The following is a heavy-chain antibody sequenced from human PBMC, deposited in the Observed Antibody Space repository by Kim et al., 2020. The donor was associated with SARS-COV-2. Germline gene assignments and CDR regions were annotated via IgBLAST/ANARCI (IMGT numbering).Heavy chain of an antibody. CDR1: GGSISSSSYY. V-gene: IGHV4-39*01. Sequence: SETLSLTCTVSGGSISSSSYYWGWIRQPPGKGLEWIGSIYYSGSTYYNPSLKSRVTISVDTSKNQFSLKLSSVTAADTAVYYCARHTTSYSRGWYAIDYWGQGXXVTXXS. CDR3: ARHTTSYSRGWYAIDY. J-gene: IGHJ4*02. D-gene: IGHD6-19*01. CDR2: IYYSGST.